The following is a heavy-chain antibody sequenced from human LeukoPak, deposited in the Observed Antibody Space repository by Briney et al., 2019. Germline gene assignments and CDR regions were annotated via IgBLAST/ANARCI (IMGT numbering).Heavy chain of an antibody. CDR2: INPNSGGT. Sequence: SXKAXGXTFTGYXMHWVRQAPGQGLEWMGWINPNSGGTNYAQKFQAWVTMTRDTSISTAYMELSRLRSDDTAVYYCARGSVGTRSNYVGARHYYFDYWGQGTLVTVSS. D-gene: IGHD4-11*01. J-gene: IGHJ4*02. CDR1: GXTFTGYX. CDR3: ARGSVGTRSNYVGARHYYFDY. V-gene: IGHV1-2*04.